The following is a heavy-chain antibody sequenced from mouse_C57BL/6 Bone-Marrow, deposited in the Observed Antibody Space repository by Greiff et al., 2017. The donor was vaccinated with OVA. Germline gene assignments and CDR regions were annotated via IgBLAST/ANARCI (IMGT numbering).Heavy chain of an antibody. CDR2: ILPGSGST. CDR3: ARSITPLDY. CDR1: GYTFTGYG. V-gene: IGHV1-9*01. J-gene: IGHJ4*01. D-gene: IGHD1-1*01. Sequence: QVQLQQSGAELMKPGASVKLSCKATGYTFTGYGIEWVKQRPGQGLEWIGEILPGSGSTNYNEKFKGKATFTADKSSNTAYMKLSSLTTEDSSFSYCARSITPLDYWGQGTSVTVSS.